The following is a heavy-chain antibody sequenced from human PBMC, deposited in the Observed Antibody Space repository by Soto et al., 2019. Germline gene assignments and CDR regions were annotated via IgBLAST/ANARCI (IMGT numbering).Heavy chain of an antibody. V-gene: IGHV1-8*01. Sequence: QVQLVQSGAEVKKPGASVKVSCKASGFTFTTYDIHWVRQAPGHGLGWVGWMNPISGNAGYAQKFQGRVTMNRNTSISTAYMEVRSLRSEDTAVYYCARRKERSGPHYFDSWGQGSLVTVSS. CDR3: ARRKERSGPHYFDS. CDR2: MNPISGNA. J-gene: IGHJ4*02. CDR1: GFTFTTYD.